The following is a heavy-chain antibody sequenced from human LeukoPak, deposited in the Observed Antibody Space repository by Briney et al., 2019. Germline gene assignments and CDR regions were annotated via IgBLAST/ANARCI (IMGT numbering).Heavy chain of an antibody. CDR3: ASIIAARPN. CDR1: GFTFSSYS. V-gene: IGHV3-48*01. Sequence: PGGSLRLSCAASGFTFSSYSMNWVRQAPGKGLEWVSYISSSSSTIYYAGSVKGRFTISRDNAKNSLYLQMNSLRAEDTAVYYCASIIAARPNWGQGTLVTVSS. D-gene: IGHD6-6*01. CDR2: ISSSSSTI. J-gene: IGHJ4*02.